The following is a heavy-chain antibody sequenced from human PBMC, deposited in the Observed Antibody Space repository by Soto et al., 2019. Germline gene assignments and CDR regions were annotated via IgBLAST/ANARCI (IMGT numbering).Heavy chain of an antibody. J-gene: IGHJ5*02. Sequence: GGSLRLSCAASGFIFENFGMSWVRQAPGKGLEWISFISGSGFKKYYADSVKGRFTISRDNSKSTVYLELNNLSAEDTAVYHCAKNQGVELVPLATVDWFDPWGQGSVVTVSS. D-gene: IGHD1-26*01. CDR1: GFIFENFG. CDR2: ISGSGFKK. V-gene: IGHV3-23*01. CDR3: AKNQGVELVPLATVDWFDP.